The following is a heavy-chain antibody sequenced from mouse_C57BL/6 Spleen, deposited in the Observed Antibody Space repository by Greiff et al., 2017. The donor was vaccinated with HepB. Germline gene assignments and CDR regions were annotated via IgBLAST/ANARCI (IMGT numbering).Heavy chain of an antibody. CDR1: GYTFTSYW. D-gene: IGHD1-1*01. J-gene: IGHJ4*01. V-gene: IGHV1-64*01. CDR2: IHPNSGST. CDR3: ARRKYYGSSYDAMDY. Sequence: QVQLQQPGAELVKPGASVKLSCKASGYTFTSYWMHWVKQRPGQGLEWIGMIHPNSGSTNYNEKFKSKATLTVDKSSSTAYMQLSSLTSEDSAVYYCARRKYYGSSYDAMDYWGQGTSVTVSS.